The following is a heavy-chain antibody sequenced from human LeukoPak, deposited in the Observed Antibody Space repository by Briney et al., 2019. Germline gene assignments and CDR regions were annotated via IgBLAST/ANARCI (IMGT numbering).Heavy chain of an antibody. D-gene: IGHD5-24*01. V-gene: IGHV4-38-2*01. CDR2: IYHSGST. J-gene: IGHJ4*02. CDR1: GYSISSGYY. Sequence: SETLSLTCAVSGYSISSGYYWGWIRQPPGKGLEWIGSIYHSGSTYYNPSLKSRVTISVDTSKNQFSLKLSSVTAADTAVYYCARRSGDGYNDDFDYWGQGTLVTVSS. CDR3: ARRSGDGYNDDFDY.